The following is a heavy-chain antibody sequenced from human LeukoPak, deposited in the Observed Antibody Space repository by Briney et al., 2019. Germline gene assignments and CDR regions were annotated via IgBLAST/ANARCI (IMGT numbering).Heavy chain of an antibody. CDR2: IKPDGSKK. CDR3: TRVSILEVEDY. V-gene: IGHV3-7*01. J-gene: IGHJ4*02. D-gene: IGHD1-26*01. CDR1: GFTYSNSW. Sequence: PGGSLRLSCAASGFTYSNSWMNWVRQAPGKGLEWVANIKPDGSKKYYVDSVKGRFTISRDNADNLLYLQMNSLRVEDTAVYFCTRVSILEVEDYWGQGTLVTVSS.